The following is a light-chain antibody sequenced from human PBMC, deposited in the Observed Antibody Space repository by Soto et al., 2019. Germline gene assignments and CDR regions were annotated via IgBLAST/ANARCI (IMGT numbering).Light chain of an antibody. V-gene: IGLV1-40*01. CDR1: SSNIGAGYD. CDR2: GHT. Sequence: QAVVTQPPSASGTPGQRVTISCSGSSSNIGAGYDVHWYQQLPGTAPKLLIDGHTDGPSGVPERFSGSKSGTSASLAITGLQAEDEADYYCQSYDSRLTGSVVFGGGTKLTVL. J-gene: IGLJ2*01. CDR3: QSYDSRLTGSVV.